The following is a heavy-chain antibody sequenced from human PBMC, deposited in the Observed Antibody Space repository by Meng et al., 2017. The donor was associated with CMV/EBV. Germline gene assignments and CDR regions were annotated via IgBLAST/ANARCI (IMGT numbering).Heavy chain of an antibody. CDR2: ISAYNGNT. Sequence: ASVKVSCKASGYTFTSYGISWVRQAPGQGLEWMGWISAYNGNTNYAQKLQGRVTMTTDTPTSTAYMELRSLRSDDTAVYYCAQTIAAAGTSWFDPWGQGTLVTVSS. J-gene: IGHJ5*02. CDR3: AQTIAAAGTSWFDP. V-gene: IGHV1-18*01. CDR1: GYTFTSYG. D-gene: IGHD6-13*01.